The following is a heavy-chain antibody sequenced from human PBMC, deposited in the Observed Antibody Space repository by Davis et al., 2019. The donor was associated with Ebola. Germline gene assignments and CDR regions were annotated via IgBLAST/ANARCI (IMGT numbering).Heavy chain of an antibody. CDR2: ISAYNGNT. V-gene: IGHV1-18*04. Sequence: ASVKVSCKASGYTFTKYGISWVRQAPGQGLEWMGWISAYNGNTNYAQNFQGRATMTTDTSTSTAYMELRSLRFDDTAVYYCVTSYDFWSGHDDHGMDVWGQGTAVTVSS. CDR3: VTSYDFWSGHDDHGMDV. J-gene: IGHJ6*02. CDR1: GYTFTKYG. D-gene: IGHD3-3*01.